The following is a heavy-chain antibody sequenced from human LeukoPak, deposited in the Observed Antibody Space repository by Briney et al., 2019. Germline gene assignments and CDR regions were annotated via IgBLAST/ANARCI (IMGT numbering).Heavy chain of an antibody. CDR1: GFTFVTYE. D-gene: IGHD5-12*01. J-gene: IGHJ4*02. V-gene: IGHV3-48*03. CDR2: ISSSGETI. CDR3: GRGPGYRSDY. Sequence: GGSLRLSCVAPGFTFVTYEMNWVRQAPGKGLEWVSHISSSGETIYYADSVKGRFTISRDNARNSLYLQMNSLTVEDTAVYYCGRGPGYRSDYWGQGTLVTVSS.